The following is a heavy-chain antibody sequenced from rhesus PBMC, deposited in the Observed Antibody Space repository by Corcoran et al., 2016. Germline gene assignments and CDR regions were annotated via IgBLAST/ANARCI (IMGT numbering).Heavy chain of an antibody. V-gene: IGHV4-65*01. CDR2: IHGKRDNT. CDR1: GDSFSGDKW. J-gene: IGHJ4*01. CDR3: ATGGGLAAAYFDY. D-gene: IGHD6-31*01. Sequence: QVQLQVSGPGLVKPSETLSLTCAVSGDSFSGDKWWSWIRQPPGTGLEWIGYIHGKRDNTHNNPSRKSRVALSRDTSKSQFSLNLSSLTAADTAVYYCATGGGLAAAYFDYWGQGVLVTVSS.